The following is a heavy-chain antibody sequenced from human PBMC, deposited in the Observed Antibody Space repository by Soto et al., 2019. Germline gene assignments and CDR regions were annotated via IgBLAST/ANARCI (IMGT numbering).Heavy chain of an antibody. Sequence: PGGSLRLSCAASGFPFSGYGMHWVRQAPGKGLEWVAVIWYDGNNKYYSESVKGRFTISRDNSKNTLFLQMNSMRAEDTAIYYCARDVQSFSPAYYFDYWGQGALVTVS. V-gene: IGHV3-33*01. CDR3: ARDVQSFSPAYYFDY. CDR2: IWYDGNNK. CDR1: GFPFSGYG. D-gene: IGHD1-1*01. J-gene: IGHJ4*02.